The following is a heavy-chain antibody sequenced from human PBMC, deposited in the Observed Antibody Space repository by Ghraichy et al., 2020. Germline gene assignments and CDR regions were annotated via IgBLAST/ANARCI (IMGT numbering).Heavy chain of an antibody. V-gene: IGHV4-61*01. CDR3: ARRNAAMANFDY. J-gene: IGHJ4*02. CDR2: FYHSGST. Sequence: QTLSLTCTVSGGSVSSGSYYWSWIRQPPGKGLEWIGYFYHSGSTNYNPSLKSRVTISVDTSKNQFSLKLSSVTAADTAVYYCARRNAAMANFDYWCQGTLVTVSS. D-gene: IGHD5-18*01. CDR1: GGSVSSGSYY.